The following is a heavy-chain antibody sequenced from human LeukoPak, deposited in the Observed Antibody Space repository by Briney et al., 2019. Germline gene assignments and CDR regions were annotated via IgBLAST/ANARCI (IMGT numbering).Heavy chain of an antibody. CDR1: GYSFTSYW. D-gene: IGHD3-22*01. CDR3: ARQDDSSGYSYSHDAFDI. CDR2: IYPGDSDT. J-gene: IGHJ3*02. Sequence: GESLKISCKGSGYSFTSYWIGWVLQMTGKGLEWMVIIYPGDSDTRYSPSFQGQVTISADKSITTAYLQWSSLKASDTAMYYCARQDDSSGYSYSHDAFDIWGQGTMVTVSS. V-gene: IGHV5-51*01.